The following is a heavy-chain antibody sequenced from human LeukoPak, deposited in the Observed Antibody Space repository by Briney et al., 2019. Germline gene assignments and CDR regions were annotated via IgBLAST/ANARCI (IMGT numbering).Heavy chain of an antibody. J-gene: IGHJ3*02. D-gene: IGHD6-13*01. V-gene: IGHV1-2*04. CDR1: GYTFTGYY. Sequence: ASVKVSRKASGYTFTGYYMHWVRQAPGQGLEWMGWINPNSGGTNYAQKFQGWVTMTRDTSISTAYMELSRLRSDDTAVYYCASRLSRSCSNDAFDIWGQGTMVTVSS. CDR3: ASRLSRSCSNDAFDI. CDR2: INPNSGGT.